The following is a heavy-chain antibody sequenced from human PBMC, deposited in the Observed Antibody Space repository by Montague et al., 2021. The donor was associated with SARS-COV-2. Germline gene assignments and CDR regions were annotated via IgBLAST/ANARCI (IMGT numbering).Heavy chain of an antibody. Sequence: SLRLSCAASGLTFSSFSMNWVRQTPKKGLEWVAYISYLNTVHYADSVRGRFTISRDNAKNSLYLQMSSLRDDDTAVYYCVRDPNALDFWGRGALVTVAS. J-gene: IGHJ4*02. CDR2: ISYLNTV. CDR3: VRDPNALDF. V-gene: IGHV3-48*02. D-gene: IGHD4/OR15-4a*01. CDR1: GLTFSSFS.